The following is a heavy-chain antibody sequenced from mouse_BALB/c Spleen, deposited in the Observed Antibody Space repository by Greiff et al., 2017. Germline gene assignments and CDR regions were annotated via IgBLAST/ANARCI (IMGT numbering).Heavy chain of an antibody. D-gene: IGHD2-14*01. J-gene: IGHJ4*01. CDR2: IRSKSNNYAT. CDR1: GFTFNTYA. V-gene: IGHV10-1*02. CDR3: VRQGAYYRYDDAMDY. Sequence: EVKLEESGGGLVQPKGSLKLSCAASGFTFNTYAMNWVRQAPGKGLEWVARIRSKSNNYATYYADSVKDRFTISRDDSQSMHYLQMNNLKTEDTAMYYCVRQGAYYRYDDAMDYWGQGTSVTVSS.